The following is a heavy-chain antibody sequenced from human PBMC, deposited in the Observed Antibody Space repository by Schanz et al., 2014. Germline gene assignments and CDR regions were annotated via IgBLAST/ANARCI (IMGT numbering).Heavy chain of an antibody. D-gene: IGHD1-1*01. CDR3: ARGTDWNLHD. J-gene: IGHJ4*02. V-gene: IGHV3-13*01. CDR1: GFTLSNSD. CDR2: IGYLGDT. Sequence: EGQLLESGGGLIQPGGSLRLSCAASGFTLSNSDMHWVRQGTGKGLEWVSTIGYLGDTYYPDSVKGRFTVSRDSGQNSLYLQMNSLRAGDAAVYDCARGTDWNLHDWGQGALVTVSS.